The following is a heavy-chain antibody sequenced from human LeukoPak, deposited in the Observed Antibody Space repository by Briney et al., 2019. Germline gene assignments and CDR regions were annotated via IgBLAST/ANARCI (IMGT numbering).Heavy chain of an antibody. V-gene: IGHV3-30*04. CDR3: ARPYNSGWLVDGMDV. CDR1: GFTFSSYA. CDR2: ISYDGSNK. J-gene: IGHJ6*02. D-gene: IGHD6-19*01. Sequence: PGGSLRLSCAASGFTFSSYAMHWVRQAPGKGLEWVAVISYDGSNKYYADSVKGRFTISRDNSKNTLYLQMNSLRAEDTAVYYCARPYNSGWLVDGMDVWGQGTTVTVSS.